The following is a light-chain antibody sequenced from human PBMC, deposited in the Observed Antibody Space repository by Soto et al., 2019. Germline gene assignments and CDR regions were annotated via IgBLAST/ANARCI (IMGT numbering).Light chain of an antibody. CDR2: EVT. CDR1: SSDVGGYNY. CDR3: SSYAGSNIFYV. V-gene: IGLV2-8*01. Sequence: QSVLTQPPSASGSPGESVTISCTGTSSDVGGYNYVSWYQQHPGKAPKLMIYEVTKRPSGVPDRSSGSKSGNTASLTVSGLQAEDEADYYCSSYAGSNIFYVFGTGTKVTVL. J-gene: IGLJ1*01.